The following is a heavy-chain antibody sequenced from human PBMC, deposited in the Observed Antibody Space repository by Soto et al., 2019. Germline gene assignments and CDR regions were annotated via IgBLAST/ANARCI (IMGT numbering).Heavy chain of an antibody. CDR2: IYYSGST. Sequence: SETLSLTCTVSGGSISSGGYYWSWIRQHPGKGLEWIGYIYYSGSTYDNPSLKSRVTISVDTSKNQFSLKLSSVAAADTAVYYCARQQPRYYYYGMDVWGQGTTVTVSS. CDR1: GGSISSGGYY. D-gene: IGHD6-13*01. J-gene: IGHJ6*02. V-gene: IGHV4-31*03. CDR3: ARQQPRYYYYGMDV.